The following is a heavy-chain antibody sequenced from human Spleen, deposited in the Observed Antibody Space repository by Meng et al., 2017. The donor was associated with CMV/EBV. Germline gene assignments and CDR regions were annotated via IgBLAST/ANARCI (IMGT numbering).Heavy chain of an antibody. CDR2: IKQDGSEK. J-gene: IGHJ4*02. CDR1: GFTFSSYW. V-gene: IGHV3-7*01. D-gene: IGHD2-2*01. CDR3: ARDSGDIVVVPAAHLSVSFDY. Sequence: GESLKISCAASGFTFSSYWMSWVRQAPGKGLEWVANIKQDGSEKYYVDSVKGRFTISRDNSKNTLYLQMNSLRAEDTAVYYCARDSGDIVVVPAAHLSVSFDYWGQGTLVTVSS.